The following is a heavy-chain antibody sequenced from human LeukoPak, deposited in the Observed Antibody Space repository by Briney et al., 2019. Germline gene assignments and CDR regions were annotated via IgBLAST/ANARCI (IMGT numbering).Heavy chain of an antibody. CDR3: ARESRNGYGSGSYYNRPSYNWFDP. J-gene: IGHJ5*02. Sequence: SETLSLTCTVSGESISGFYWTWIRQPPGKGLEWIGYIYYSGSTNYNPSLKSRVTISVDTSKNQFSLKLSSVTAADTAVYYCARESRNGYGSGSYYNRPSYNWFDPWGQGTLVTVSS. CDR2: IYYSGST. D-gene: IGHD3-10*01. V-gene: IGHV4-59*12. CDR1: GESISGFY.